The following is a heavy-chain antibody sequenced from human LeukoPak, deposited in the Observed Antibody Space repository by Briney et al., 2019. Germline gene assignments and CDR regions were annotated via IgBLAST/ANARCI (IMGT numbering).Heavy chain of an antibody. J-gene: IGHJ6*03. D-gene: IGHD6-19*01. Sequence: SETLSLTCAVYGGSFSGYYWSWIRQPPGKGLERIGEINHSGSTNYNPSLKSRVTISVDTSKNQFSLKLSSVTAADTAVYYCASLYSSGWSPPRYYYMDVWGKGTTVTVSS. CDR3: ASLYSSGWSPPRYYYMDV. CDR1: GGSFSGYY. V-gene: IGHV4-34*01. CDR2: INHSGST.